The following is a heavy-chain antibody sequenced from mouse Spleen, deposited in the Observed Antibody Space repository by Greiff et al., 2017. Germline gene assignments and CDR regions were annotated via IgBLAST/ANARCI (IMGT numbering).Heavy chain of an antibody. CDR1: GFAFSSYD. CDR3: ARRPDWDDWYFDV. CDR2: ISSGGGST. V-gene: IGHV5-12-1*01. D-gene: IGHD4-1*01. J-gene: IGHJ1*01. Sequence: EVMLVESGGGLVKPGGSLKLSCAASGFAFSSYDMSWVRQTPEKRLEWVAYISSGGGSTYYPDTVKGRFTISRDNAKNTLYLQMSSLKSEDTAMYYCARRPDWDDWYFDVWGAGTTVTVSS.